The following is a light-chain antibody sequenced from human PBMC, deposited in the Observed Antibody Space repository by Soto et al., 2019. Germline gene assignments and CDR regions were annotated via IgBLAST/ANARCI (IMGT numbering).Light chain of an antibody. Sequence: EIVMTQSAATLSLSPGERATLSCRASQSVSSSYLAWYQQKPGQAPRLLIYGASSRATGIPDRFSGSGSGTDFTLTISSLEPEDFAVYYCQQRSNWPPITFGQGTRLEI. CDR3: QQRSNWPPIT. J-gene: IGKJ5*01. V-gene: IGKV3D-20*02. CDR1: QSVSSSY. CDR2: GAS.